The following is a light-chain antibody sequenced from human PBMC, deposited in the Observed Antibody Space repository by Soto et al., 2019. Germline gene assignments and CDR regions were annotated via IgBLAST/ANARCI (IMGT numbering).Light chain of an antibody. CDR2: DAS. Sequence: EIVMTQSPATLSVSPGERATFSCWASQSVSSNLAWYQQKPGQAPRLLIYDASTRATGIPARFSGSGSGTDFTLTISSLQPDDFATYYCQHYNSYSEAFGQGTKVDIK. V-gene: IGKV3D-15*01. J-gene: IGKJ1*01. CDR3: QHYNSYSEA. CDR1: QSVSSN.